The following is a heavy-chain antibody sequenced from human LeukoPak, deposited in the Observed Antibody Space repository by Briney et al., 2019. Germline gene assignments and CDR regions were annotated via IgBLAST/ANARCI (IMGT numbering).Heavy chain of an antibody. J-gene: IGHJ6*03. CDR1: GGTFSSYA. Sequence: SVKVSCKASGGTFSSYAISWVRQAPGQGLEWMGRIIPIFGTANYAQKFQGRVTITTDESTSTAYMELSSLRSEDTAVYYCARDSGKVKRITMVRGVPYYYYYYYMDVWGKGTTVTVSS. V-gene: IGHV1-69*05. D-gene: IGHD3-10*01. CDR2: IIPIFGTA. CDR3: ARDSGKVKRITMVRGVPYYYYYYYMDV.